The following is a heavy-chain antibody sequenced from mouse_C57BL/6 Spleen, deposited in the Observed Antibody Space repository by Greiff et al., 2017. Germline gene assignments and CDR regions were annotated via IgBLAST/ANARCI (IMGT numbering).Heavy chain of an antibody. Sequence: VKVVESGPGLVAPSQSLSITCTVSGFSLTSYGVDWVRQSPGKGLEWLGVIWGVGSTNYNSALKSRLSISKDNSKSQVFLKMNSLQTDDTAMYYCASNYNYAMDYWGQGTSVTVSS. D-gene: IGHD2-1*01. V-gene: IGHV2-6*01. CDR1: GFSLTSYG. J-gene: IGHJ4*01. CDR3: ASNYNYAMDY. CDR2: IWGVGST.